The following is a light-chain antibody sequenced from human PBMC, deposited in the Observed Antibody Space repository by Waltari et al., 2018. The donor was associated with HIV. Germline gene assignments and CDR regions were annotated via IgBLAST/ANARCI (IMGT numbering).Light chain of an antibody. CDR3: GADHGSGSNWV. Sequence: ASLGASVTLTCTLSSGYSNYKVDWYQQRPGKGPRFVMRVGTGGIVGSKGDGIPDRFSVLGSGLNRYLTINNIQEEDESDYYCGADHGSGSNWVFGGGTKLTVL. J-gene: IGLJ2*01. CDR1: SGYSNYK. CDR2: VGTGGIVG. V-gene: IGLV9-49*01.